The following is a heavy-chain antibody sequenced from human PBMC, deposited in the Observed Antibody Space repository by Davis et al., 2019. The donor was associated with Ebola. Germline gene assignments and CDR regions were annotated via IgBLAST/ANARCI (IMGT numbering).Heavy chain of an antibody. Sequence: PSETLSLTCTVSGGSVSSGSYYWSWIRHPPGKGLVLFVYINHSVSTNYNPSLNSRVTISVDTSKNQFSLKLSSVTAADTAVYYCAREYGSANPGGAWSSYYYYYYMDVWGKGTTVTVSS. J-gene: IGHJ6*03. V-gene: IGHV4-61*01. D-gene: IGHD6-19*01. CDR1: GGSVSSGSYY. CDR3: AREYGSANPGGAWSSYYYYYYMDV. CDR2: INHSVST.